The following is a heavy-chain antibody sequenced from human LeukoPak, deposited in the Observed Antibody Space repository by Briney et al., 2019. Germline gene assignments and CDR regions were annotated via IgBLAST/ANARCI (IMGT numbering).Heavy chain of an antibody. D-gene: IGHD4-17*01. CDR1: GFTFSGYW. J-gene: IGHJ5*02. CDR3: GRGHYGDYA. V-gene: IGHV3-7*01. Sequence: PGGSLRLSCAASGFTFSGYWMSWVRQAPGKGLECMANIKEDGSEKYYVDSVKGRFTISRDNAENSLFLQMNSLRAEDTAVYYCGRGHYGDYAWGQGTLVTVSS. CDR2: IKEDGSEK.